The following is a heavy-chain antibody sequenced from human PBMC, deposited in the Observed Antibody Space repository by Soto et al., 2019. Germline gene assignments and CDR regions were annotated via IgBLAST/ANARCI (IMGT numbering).Heavy chain of an antibody. CDR2: LTRGGTS. J-gene: IGHJ4*02. V-gene: IGHV3-23*01. D-gene: IGHD1-1*01. Sequence: PGGSLRLSCAASGFTFSYYSMCWVRQTPERGLEWVSTLTRGGTSYYADSVQGRFTVSRDNSKNTVSLQMHSLRAEDTALYYCTKRATTVPTPGNYFDSWGQGTLVTVSS. CDR3: TKRATTVPTPGNYFDS. CDR1: GFTFSYYS.